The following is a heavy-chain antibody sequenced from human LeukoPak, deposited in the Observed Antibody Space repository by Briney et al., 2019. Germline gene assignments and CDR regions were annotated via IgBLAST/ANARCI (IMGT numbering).Heavy chain of an antibody. V-gene: IGHV1-2*02. CDR2: INPNSGGT. D-gene: IGHD3-10*01. CDR3: ARVESYYGSGSYDY. CDR1: GYTFTGYY. Sequence: ASVKDSCKASGYTFTGYYMHWVRQAPGQGLEWMGWINPNSGGTNYAQKFQGRVTMTRDTSISTAYMELSRLRSDDTAVYYCARVESYYGSGSYDYWGQGTLVTVSS. J-gene: IGHJ4*02.